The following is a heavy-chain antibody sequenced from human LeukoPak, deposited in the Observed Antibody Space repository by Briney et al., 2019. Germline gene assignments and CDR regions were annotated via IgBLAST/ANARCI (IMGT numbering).Heavy chain of an antibody. Sequence: PSETLSLTCAVSGGSFSGYYWSWIRQPPGKGLEWIGEINHSGSTNYNPSLKSRVTISVDTSKNQFSLKLSSVTAADTAVYCCARGNYDSSGYYYGSPFDYWGQGTLVTVSS. CDR3: ARGNYDSSGYYYGSPFDY. D-gene: IGHD3-22*01. J-gene: IGHJ4*02. CDR1: GGSFSGYY. V-gene: IGHV4-34*01. CDR2: INHSGST.